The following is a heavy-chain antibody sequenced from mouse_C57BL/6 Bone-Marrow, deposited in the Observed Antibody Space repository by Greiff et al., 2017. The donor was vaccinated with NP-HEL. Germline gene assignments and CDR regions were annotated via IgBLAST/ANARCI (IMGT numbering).Heavy chain of an antibody. Sequence: QVQLQQSGAELVKPGASVKLSCKASGYTFTEYTIHWVKQRSGQGLEWIGWFYAGSGSIKYNEKLKDKATLTADKSSSTVYMDLSRLTSEDSAGYFCARHGDYFGSSYGYFDGWGTGTTVTVSS. J-gene: IGHJ1*03. CDR2: FYAGSGSI. D-gene: IGHD1-1*01. V-gene: IGHV1-62-2*01. CDR1: GYTFTEYT. CDR3: ARHGDYFGSSYGYFDG.